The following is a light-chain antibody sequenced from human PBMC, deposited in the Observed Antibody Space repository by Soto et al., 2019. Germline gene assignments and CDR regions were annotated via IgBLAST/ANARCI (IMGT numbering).Light chain of an antibody. J-gene: IGKJ1*01. CDR2: SVS. Sequence: VLTQSPDTLSLSPGDRATLSCRANQRASRQYLSWYQQRPGQPPRLLIYSVSMRADGIPDRFSGSGSGSEFTLTINRLEPEDFAVYYCQHFDSPQWTFGQGTKIE. V-gene: IGKV3-20*01. CDR3: QHFDSPQWT. CDR1: QRASRQY.